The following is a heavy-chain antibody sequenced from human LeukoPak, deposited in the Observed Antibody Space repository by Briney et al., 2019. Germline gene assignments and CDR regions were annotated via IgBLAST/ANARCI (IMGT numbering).Heavy chain of an antibody. CDR1: GFTFSSYA. V-gene: IGHV3-66*02. CDR3: ARVSHYGYFDY. CDR2: IYSGGST. J-gene: IGHJ4*02. Sequence: GGSLRLSCAASGFTFSSYAMSWVRQAPGKGLEWVSVIYSGGSTYYADSVKGRFTISRDNSKNTLYLQMNSLRAEDTAVYYCARVSHYGYFDYWGQGTLVTVSS. D-gene: IGHD3-10*01.